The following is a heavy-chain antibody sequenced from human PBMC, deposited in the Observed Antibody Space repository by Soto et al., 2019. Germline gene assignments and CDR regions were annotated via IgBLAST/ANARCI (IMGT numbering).Heavy chain of an antibody. CDR3: ARISNSLPDY. J-gene: IGHJ4*02. CDR1: GYTFTNYH. Sequence: QVHLVQSGAEVKKPGASVKVSCKASGYTFTNYHIHWVRQAPGQGLEWMGIINPGRGSTTYAHKFQGRVTMTRDTSTSTVYMELDSLRSDDTAVYFCARISNSLPDYWGQGTLVTVSS. D-gene: IGHD1-1*01. CDR2: INPGRGST. V-gene: IGHV1-46*01.